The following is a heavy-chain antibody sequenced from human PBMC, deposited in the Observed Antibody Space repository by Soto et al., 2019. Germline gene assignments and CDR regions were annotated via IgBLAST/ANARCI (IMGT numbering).Heavy chain of an antibody. D-gene: IGHD2-2*01. Sequence: SETLSLTCSVSGGSISSYYWSRIRQPPGKGLEWIGYIYYSGSTNYNPSLKSRVTISVDTSKNQFSLKLSSVTAADTAVYYCARSLRYCISTSCWWFDPWGQGTLVTVS. J-gene: IGHJ5*02. V-gene: IGHV4-59*01. CDR3: ARSLRYCISTSCWWFDP. CDR1: GGSISSYY. CDR2: IYYSGST.